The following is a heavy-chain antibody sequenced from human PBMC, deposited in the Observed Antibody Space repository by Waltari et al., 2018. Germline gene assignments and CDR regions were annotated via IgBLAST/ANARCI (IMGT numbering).Heavy chain of an antibody. CDR2: ISSSGSTI. D-gene: IGHD1-26*01. Sequence: VQLVESGGGLVQPGGSLRLSCAASGFTFSSYEMNWVRQAPGKGLEWVSYISSSGSTIYYADSVKGRFTISRDNAKNSLYLQMNSLRAEDTAVYYCARDVGSYYPFDYWGQGTLVTVSS. V-gene: IGHV3-48*03. CDR1: GFTFSSYE. J-gene: IGHJ4*02. CDR3: ARDVGSYYPFDY.